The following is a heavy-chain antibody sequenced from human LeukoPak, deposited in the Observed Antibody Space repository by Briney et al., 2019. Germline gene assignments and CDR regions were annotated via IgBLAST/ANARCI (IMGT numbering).Heavy chain of an antibody. D-gene: IGHD6-19*01. CDR2: IYPGDSDT. J-gene: IGHJ4*02. CDR1: GYSFTNYW. CDR3: ARRIAVAGTGLYYFDY. V-gene: IGHV5-51*01. Sequence: LGESLKISCKGSGYSFTNYWIAWVRQMPGKGLEWMGIIYPGDSDTRYSPSFQGQVTISADKSISTAYLQWSSLKASDTAMYYCARRIAVAGTGLYYFDYWGQGTLVTVSS.